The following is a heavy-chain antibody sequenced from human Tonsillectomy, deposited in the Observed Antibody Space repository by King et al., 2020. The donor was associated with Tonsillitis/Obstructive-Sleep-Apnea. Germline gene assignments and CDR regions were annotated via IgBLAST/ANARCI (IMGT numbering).Heavy chain of an antibody. CDR3: ARSLYDILTGYYSDY. CDR2: IFSNDEK. CDR1: GFSLSNARMG. J-gene: IGHJ4*02. V-gene: IGHV2-26*01. D-gene: IGHD3-9*01. Sequence: VTLKESGPVLVKPTETLTLTCTVSGFSLSNARMGVNWIRQPPGKALEWLAHIFSNDEKSYITSLKSRLTISKDTSKSQVVLTMTNMDPVDTATYYCARSLYDILTGYYSDYWGQGTLVTVSS.